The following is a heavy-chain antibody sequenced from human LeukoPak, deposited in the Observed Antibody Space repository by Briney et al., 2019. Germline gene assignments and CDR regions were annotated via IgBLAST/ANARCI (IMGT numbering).Heavy chain of an antibody. Sequence: SETLSLTCTVSVGSISSSSYYWGWIRQPPGKGLEWIGSIYYSGSTYYNPSLKSRVTISVDTSKNQFSLKLSSVTAADTAVYYCARHLTYSSSWYSVAGPFDPWGQGTLVTVSS. J-gene: IGHJ5*02. CDR3: ARHLTYSSSWYSVAGPFDP. D-gene: IGHD6-13*01. V-gene: IGHV4-39*01. CDR2: IYYSGST. CDR1: VGSISSSSYY.